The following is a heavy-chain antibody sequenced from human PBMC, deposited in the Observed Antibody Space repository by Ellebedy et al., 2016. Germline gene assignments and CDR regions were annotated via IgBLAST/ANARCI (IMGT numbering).Heavy chain of an antibody. V-gene: IGHV3-11*06. CDR2: ISSSSSYT. J-gene: IGHJ4*02. CDR1: GFTFSDYY. CDR3: AKERISLHSEGAVLDS. Sequence: GGSLRLSCAASGFTFSDYYMSWIRQAPGKGLEWVSYISSSSSYTNYADSVKGRFTISRDNAKNSLYLQMNSLRAEDTAVYYCAKERISLHSEGAVLDSWGQGTLVTVSS. D-gene: IGHD3-3*02.